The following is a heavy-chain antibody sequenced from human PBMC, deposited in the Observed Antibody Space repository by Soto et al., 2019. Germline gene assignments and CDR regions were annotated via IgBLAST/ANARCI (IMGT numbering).Heavy chain of an antibody. CDR3: TTDLLPIVVVPAANFDY. D-gene: IGHD2-2*01. Sequence: EVQLVESGGGLVKPGGSLRLSCAASGFTFSNAWMSWVRQAPGKGLEWVGRIKSKTDGGTTDYAAPVKGRFTISRDDSKNTLYLQMNSLKTEDTAVYYCTTDLLPIVVVPAANFDYWGQGTLVTVSS. CDR2: IKSKTDGGTT. J-gene: IGHJ4*02. V-gene: IGHV3-15*01. CDR1: GFTFSNAW.